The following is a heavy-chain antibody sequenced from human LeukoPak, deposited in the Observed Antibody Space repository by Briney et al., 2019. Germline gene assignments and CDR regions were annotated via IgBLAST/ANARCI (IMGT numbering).Heavy chain of an antibody. Sequence: GGSLRLSCAASGFRFSNSWMYWVRQGPGKGPVWVPRMKTDGTRIEYADSVKGRFTIPRDNAKNTLFLQMSSLRVEDTAVYYCARGADHGGSYYPDWGQGTRVTVSS. V-gene: IGHV3-74*01. CDR1: GFRFSNSW. J-gene: IGHJ4*02. CDR2: MKTDGTRI. D-gene: IGHD3-10*01. CDR3: ARGADHGGSYYPD.